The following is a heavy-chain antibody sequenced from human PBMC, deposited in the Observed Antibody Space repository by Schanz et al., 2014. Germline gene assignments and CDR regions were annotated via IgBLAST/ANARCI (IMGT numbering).Heavy chain of an antibody. J-gene: IGHJ5*02. CDR3: ASYDNSGPYYLNH. Sequence: EVQLVESGGGLVQPGGSLRLSCVASGFSFSDYSMSWVRQASGKGLEWVGRVRTKDNHYATSYGASVSGRFTISRDDSKNTAYLQMNSLRTGDTAMYYCASYDNSGPYYLNHWGRGTLVTVSS. CDR1: GFSFSDYS. V-gene: IGHV3-73*01. CDR2: VRTKDNHYAT. D-gene: IGHD4-4*01.